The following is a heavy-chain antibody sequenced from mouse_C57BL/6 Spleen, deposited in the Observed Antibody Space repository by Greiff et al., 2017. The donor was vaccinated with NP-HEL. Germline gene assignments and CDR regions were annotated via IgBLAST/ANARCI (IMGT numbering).Heavy chain of an antibody. Sequence: EVKVVESGGGLVKPGGSLKLSCAASGFTFSDYGMHWVRQAPEKGLEWVAYISSGSSTIYYADTVKGRFTISRDNAKNTLFLQMTSLRSEDTAMYYCARSRGGDYYAMDYWGQGTSVTVSS. J-gene: IGHJ4*01. V-gene: IGHV5-17*01. CDR3: ARSRGGDYYAMDY. D-gene: IGHD1-1*01. CDR1: GFTFSDYG. CDR2: ISSGSSTI.